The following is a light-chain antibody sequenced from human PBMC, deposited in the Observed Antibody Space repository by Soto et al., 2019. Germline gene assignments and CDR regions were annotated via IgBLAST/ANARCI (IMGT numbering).Light chain of an antibody. J-gene: IGLJ3*02. CDR3: SSYTSSDTLV. CDR1: SSDIGVYNL. V-gene: IGLV2-14*01. CDR2: EVS. Sequence: QSALTQPASVSGSPGQSITISCTGTSSDIGVYNLVSWYQQHPGKAPKLMIYEVSNRPPGVSNRFSGSKSGNTASLTISGLQAEDEADYYCSSYTSSDTLVFGGGTKLTVL.